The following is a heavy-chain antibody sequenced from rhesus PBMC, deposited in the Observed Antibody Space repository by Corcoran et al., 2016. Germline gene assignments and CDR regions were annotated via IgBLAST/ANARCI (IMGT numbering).Heavy chain of an antibody. V-gene: IGHV2-95*01. J-gene: IGHJ1*01. D-gene: IGHD4-23*01. CDR3: ARQYSNAYFEL. CDR1: GFSISTTGTG. Sequence: QVTLKASGPALVKSTQTLTLTCTFSGFSISTTGTGVGWIRQPPGKALEWLAPIYWNDSKYYTTSLKSRLTISKDTSKNQVVLTMTNMDPVDTATYYCARQYSNAYFELWGQGALVTVSS. CDR2: IYWNDSK.